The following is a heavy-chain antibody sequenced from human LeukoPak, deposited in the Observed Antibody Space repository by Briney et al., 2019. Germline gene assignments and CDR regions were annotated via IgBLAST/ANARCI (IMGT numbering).Heavy chain of an antibody. CDR2: IYYSGST. CDR3: ARVVPEFYLKKTWALNQLLGRHNWFDP. J-gene: IGHJ5*02. V-gene: IGHV4-39*07. Sequence: SETLSLTCTVSGGSISSSSYYWGWIRQPPGKGLEWIGSIYYSGSTYYNPSLKSRVTISVDTSKNQFSLKLSSVTAADTAMYYCARVVPEFYLKKTWALNQLLGRHNWFDPWGQGTLVTVSS. CDR1: GGSISSSSYY. D-gene: IGHD2-2*01.